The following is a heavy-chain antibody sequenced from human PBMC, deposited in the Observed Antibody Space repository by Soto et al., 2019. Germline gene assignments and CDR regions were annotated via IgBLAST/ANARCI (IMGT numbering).Heavy chain of an antibody. CDR2: IIPILGIA. CDR1: GGTFSSYT. J-gene: IGHJ2*01. Sequence: QVQLVQSGAEVKKPGSSVKVSCKASGGTFSSYTISWVRQAPGQGLGWMGRIIPILGIANYAQKFQGRVTITADKSTSTAYMELSSLRSEDTAVYYCASSGDSYWYFDLWGRGTLVTVSS. V-gene: IGHV1-69*02. CDR3: ASSGDSYWYFDL. D-gene: IGHD4-17*01.